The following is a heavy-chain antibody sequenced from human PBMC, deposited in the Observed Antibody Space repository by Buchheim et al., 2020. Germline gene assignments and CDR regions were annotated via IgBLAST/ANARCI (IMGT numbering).Heavy chain of an antibody. CDR3: AKDRSYCSGGSCPNYFDY. V-gene: IGHV3-30*18. Sequence: QVQLVESGGGVVQPGRSLRLSCAASGFTFSRYHMHWVRQAPGKGLEWLAVISYDGSHKYYADSVKGRFTISRHNSKNTLYLQMNSLRAEDTAVYYCAKDRSYCSGGSCPNYFDYWGQGTL. J-gene: IGHJ4*02. D-gene: IGHD2-15*01. CDR2: ISYDGSHK. CDR1: GFTFSRYH.